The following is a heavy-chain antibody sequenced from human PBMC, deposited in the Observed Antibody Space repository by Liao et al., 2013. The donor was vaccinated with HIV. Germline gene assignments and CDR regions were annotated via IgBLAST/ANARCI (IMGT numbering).Heavy chain of an antibody. CDR2: INESGRT. Sequence: QVQLQQWGAGPVKPSETLSLTCAVYGGTFSGFYWSWVRQSPGKGLEWIGDINESGRTSYHLSLNRRVSISMDTSKTQFSLTLTSVTAADTGVYFCARGGRRALPGGFPLQYWGQGSLVTVSS. D-gene: IGHD2-8*02. CDR1: GGTFSGFY. V-gene: IGHV4-34*01. CDR3: ARGGRRALPGGFPLQY. J-gene: IGHJ4*01.